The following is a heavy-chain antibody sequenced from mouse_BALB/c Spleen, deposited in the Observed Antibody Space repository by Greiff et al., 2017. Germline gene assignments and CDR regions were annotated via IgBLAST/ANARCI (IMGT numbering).Heavy chain of an antibody. J-gene: IGHJ3*01. V-gene: IGHV3-2*02. CDR1: GYSITSDYA. CDR3: ARSPYGYVRPWFAY. D-gene: IGHD2-2*01. CDR2: ISYSGST. Sequence: EVQLQESGPGLVKPSQSLSLTCTVTGYSITSDYAWNWIRQFPGNKLEWMGYISYSGSTSYNPSLKSRISITRDTSKNQFFLQLNSVTTEDTATYYCARSPYGYVRPWFAYWGQGTLVTVSA.